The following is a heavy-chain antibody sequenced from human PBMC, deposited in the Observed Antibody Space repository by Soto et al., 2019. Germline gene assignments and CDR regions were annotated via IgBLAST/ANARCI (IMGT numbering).Heavy chain of an antibody. D-gene: IGHD6-13*01. J-gene: IGHJ6*02. CDR1: GFSLSTSGMC. CDR3: SRIIAPSGMDV. CDR2: IDWDDDK. V-gene: IGHV2-70*01. Sequence: LVNPTQTLTLTCTFSGFSLSTSGMCVSWIRQPPGKALEWLALIDWDDDKYYSTSLKTRLTISKDTSKNQVVLTMTNMDPVDTATYFCSRIIAPSGMDVWGQGTTVTVYS.